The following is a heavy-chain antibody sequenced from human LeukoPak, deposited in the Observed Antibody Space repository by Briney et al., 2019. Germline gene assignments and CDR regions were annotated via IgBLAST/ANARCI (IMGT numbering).Heavy chain of an antibody. CDR1: GFVFSTYA. V-gene: IGHV3-23*01. Sequence: GGSLRLSCGASGFVFSTYAMAWVRQAPGKGLEWVSAISGSGGSTYYADSVKGRFTISRDNSKNTLYLQMNSLRAEDTAVYYCAKPPTGSYYPYYFDYWGQGTLVTVSS. J-gene: IGHJ4*02. D-gene: IGHD1-26*01. CDR3: AKPPTGSYYPYYFDY. CDR2: ISGSGGST.